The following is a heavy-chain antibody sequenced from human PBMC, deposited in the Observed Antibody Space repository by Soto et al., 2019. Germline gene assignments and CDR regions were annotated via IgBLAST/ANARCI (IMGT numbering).Heavy chain of an antibody. CDR1: GYTFTSYA. CDR2: INAGNGNT. CDR3: ARLYYDILTGPGGMDV. V-gene: IGHV1-3*01. D-gene: IGHD3-9*01. Sequence: ASVKVSCKASGYTFTSYAMHWVRQAPGQRLEWMGWINAGNGNTKYSQKFQGRVTITRDTSASPAYMELSSLRSEDTAVYYCARLYYDILTGPGGMDVWGQGTTVTVSS. J-gene: IGHJ6*02.